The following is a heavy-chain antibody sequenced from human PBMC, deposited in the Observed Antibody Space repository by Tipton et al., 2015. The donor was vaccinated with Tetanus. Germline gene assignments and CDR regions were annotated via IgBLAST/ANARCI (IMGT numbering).Heavy chain of an antibody. V-gene: IGHV4-34*01. CDR3: ARGRQRQVPAGFDL. Sequence: TLSLTCDVYDGSFSAYYWTWIRQPPGKGLEWIGEINHTGSTNYNPSLRRRVTISIGTSNNQFSLKLNSVTAADSAVYYCARGRQRQVPAGFDLWGQGTLVTASS. J-gene: IGHJ5*02. CDR1: DGSFSAYY. D-gene: IGHD6-25*01. CDR2: INHTGST.